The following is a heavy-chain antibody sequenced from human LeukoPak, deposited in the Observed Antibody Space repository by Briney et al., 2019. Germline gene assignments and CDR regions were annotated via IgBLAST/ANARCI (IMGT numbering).Heavy chain of an antibody. J-gene: IGHJ1*01. D-gene: IGHD6-13*01. V-gene: IGHV4-34*01. Sequence: KPSETLSLTCAVYGGSLSGYYWSWIRQPPGKGLEWIGEINHSGSTNYNPSLKSRVTISVDTSKNQFSLKLSSVTAADTAVYYCARERGYSRSQYFQHWGQGTLVTVSS. CDR3: ARERGYSRSQYFQH. CDR1: GGSLSGYY. CDR2: INHSGST.